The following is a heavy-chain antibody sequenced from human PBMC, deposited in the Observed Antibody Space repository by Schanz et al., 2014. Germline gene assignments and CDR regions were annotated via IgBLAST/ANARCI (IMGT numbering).Heavy chain of an antibody. CDR2: IFYSGTT. CDR1: GGSISNYY. CDR3: ARVGYAFDY. D-gene: IGHD2-2*01. V-gene: IGHV4-59*01. J-gene: IGHJ4*02. Sequence: QVQLQESGPGLVKPSETLSLTCSVSGGSISNYYWGWIRQPPGKGLEWVGYIFYSGTTNYNPSLKSRVTITVDASKNQFSLKLSSVTAADTAVYYCARVGYAFDYWGQGTLSTVSS.